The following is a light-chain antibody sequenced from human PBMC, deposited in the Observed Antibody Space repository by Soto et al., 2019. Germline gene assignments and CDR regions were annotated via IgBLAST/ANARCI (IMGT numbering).Light chain of an antibody. V-gene: IGLV1-44*01. Sequence: QSALTQPPSASGTPGQRVTISCSGSSSNIGTNTVTWYQQLPGTAPKLLIYSDNQRPSGVPDRFSGSKSGTSASLAISGLQSDDEADYYCAAWDVSLSGQVFGTGTKVTV. CDR3: AAWDVSLSGQV. CDR2: SDN. CDR1: SSNIGTNT. J-gene: IGLJ1*01.